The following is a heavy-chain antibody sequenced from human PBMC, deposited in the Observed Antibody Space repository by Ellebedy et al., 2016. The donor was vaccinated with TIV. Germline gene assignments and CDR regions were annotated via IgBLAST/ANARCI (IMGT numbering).Heavy chain of an antibody. CDR2: IHYSGAT. J-gene: IGHJ4*02. D-gene: IGHD3-22*01. V-gene: IGHV4-39*07. CDR3: TRDWTDYYDNRGYFSPGY. CDR1: GGSISGSTYY. Sequence: MPSETLSLTCSVSGGSISGSTYYWGWIRQSPGKGLEWIGNIHYSGATYYNPSLRSRVTISVDTSKNQLSLELSSVTAADTAVYFCTRDWTDYYDNRGYFSPGYWGQGTVVNVSS.